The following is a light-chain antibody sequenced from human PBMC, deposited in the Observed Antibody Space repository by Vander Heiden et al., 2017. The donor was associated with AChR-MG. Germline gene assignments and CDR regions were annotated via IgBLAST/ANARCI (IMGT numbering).Light chain of an antibody. Sequence: EIVLTQYPATLSLSHGERATLPCRARQSVSSYLAWYQQKPGQAPRLLIYDASNGATGIPARFSGSGSGTDFTLTISSLEPEDFAVYYCQQRSNWPPFTFGPGTKVDIK. V-gene: IGKV3-11*01. CDR1: QSVSSY. CDR2: DAS. CDR3: QQRSNWPPFT. J-gene: IGKJ3*01.